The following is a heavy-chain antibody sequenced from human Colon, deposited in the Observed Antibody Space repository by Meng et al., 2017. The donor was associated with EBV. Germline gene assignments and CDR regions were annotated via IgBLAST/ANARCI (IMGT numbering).Heavy chain of an antibody. V-gene: IGHV4-39*07. J-gene: IGHJ4*02. CDR1: GGSFSRSSFY. D-gene: IGHD5-18*01. CDR3: ARGIQIWHEIDY. CDR2: ISYGGST. Sequence: QPQRQESGPGLVKPSETLSLTCSASGGSFSRSSFYWGWIRQPPGKGLEWIGGISYGGSTSYNPSLKSRVTISIDTSKNQFSLSLTSVTAADTAIYYCARGIQIWHEIDYWGQGTLVTVSS.